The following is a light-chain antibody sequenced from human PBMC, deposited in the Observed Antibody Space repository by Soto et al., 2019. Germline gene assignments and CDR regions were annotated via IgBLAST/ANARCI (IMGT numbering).Light chain of an antibody. CDR1: QSISRY. Sequence: DIQMTQSPSSLSASVGDIVSITCLASQSISRYLNWYQQKPGKAPKLLIYAASSLQSGVPSRFSGSGSGTDFTLTLSSLQPEDFANYDDQRSYSTLTITFGQGTRLEIK. J-gene: IGKJ5*01. CDR2: AAS. CDR3: QRSYSTLTIT. V-gene: IGKV1-39*01.